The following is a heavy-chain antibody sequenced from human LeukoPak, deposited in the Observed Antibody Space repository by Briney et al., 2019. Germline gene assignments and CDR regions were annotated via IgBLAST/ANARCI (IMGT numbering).Heavy chain of an antibody. J-gene: IGHJ4*02. Sequence: SVKVSCKASGGTFSSYAISWVRQAPGQGLEWMGRIIPIFGTANYAQKFQGRVTITTDESTSTAYMELSSLRSEDTAVYYCARGRYYDSSGYLDYWGQGTLVTVSS. CDR1: GGTFSSYA. D-gene: IGHD3-22*01. V-gene: IGHV1-69*05. CDR2: IIPIFGTA. CDR3: ARGRYYDSSGYLDY.